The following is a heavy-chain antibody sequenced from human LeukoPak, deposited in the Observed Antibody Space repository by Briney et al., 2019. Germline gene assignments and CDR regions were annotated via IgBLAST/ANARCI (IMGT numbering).Heavy chain of an antibody. CDR3: ARALSGTDFDY. D-gene: IGHD1-26*01. J-gene: IGHJ4*02. CDR2: VQHSGSA. CDR1: GGSFSGYY. V-gene: IGHV4-34*01. Sequence: SETLSLTCAVYGGSFSGYYWSWIRQPPGKGLEWIGNVQHSGSAYYNPSLKSRVTMSLDRSKNQFSLKLSSVTAADTAVYYCARALSGTDFDYWGQGTLVTVSS.